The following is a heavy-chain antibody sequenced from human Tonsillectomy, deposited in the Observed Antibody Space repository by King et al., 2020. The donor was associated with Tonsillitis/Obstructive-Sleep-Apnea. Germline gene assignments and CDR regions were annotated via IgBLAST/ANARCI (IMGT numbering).Heavy chain of an antibody. D-gene: IGHD3-3*01. V-gene: IGHV3-23*04. CDR3: AKLWSVGTADY. Sequence: VQLVESGGGLVQPGGSLRLSCAASGFTFSNYGMAWVRQGSGEGLEWVSDISGSGDNTYYADSVKGRFTISRDNSKNTLYLQMNSLRAEDTALYYCAKLWSVGTADYWGQGTLVTVSS. J-gene: IGHJ4*02. CDR1: GFTFSNYG. CDR2: ISGSGDNT.